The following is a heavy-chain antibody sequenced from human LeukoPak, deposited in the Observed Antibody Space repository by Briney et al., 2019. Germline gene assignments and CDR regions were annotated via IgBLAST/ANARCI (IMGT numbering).Heavy chain of an antibody. D-gene: IGHD2-2*01. CDR3: ARGPVVPAAMRERGGGWFDP. V-gene: IGHV1-2*02. CDR2: INPNSGGT. CDR1: GYTFTGDY. Sequence: ASVKVSCTASGYTFTGDYMHWVRQAPGQGRKGMGWINPNSGGTNYAQTFQGRVTMTRDTSISTAYMDLSRLRSDDTAVYYCARGPVVPAAMRERGGGWFDPWGQGTLVTVSS. J-gene: IGHJ5*02.